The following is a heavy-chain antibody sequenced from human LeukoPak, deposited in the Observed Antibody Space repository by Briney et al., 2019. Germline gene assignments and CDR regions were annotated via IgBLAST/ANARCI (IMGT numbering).Heavy chain of an antibody. CDR1: GYTFTSYD. Sequence: ASVKVSCKASGYTFTSYDINWVRQATGQGLEWMGWMNPNSGNTGYAQKFQGRVTMTRNTSISTAYMELSSLRSDDTAVYYCARLTYYDFWSGYNYAFDIWGQGTMVTVSS. V-gene: IGHV1-8*01. CDR2: MNPNSGNT. CDR3: ARLTYYDFWSGYNYAFDI. D-gene: IGHD3-3*01. J-gene: IGHJ3*02.